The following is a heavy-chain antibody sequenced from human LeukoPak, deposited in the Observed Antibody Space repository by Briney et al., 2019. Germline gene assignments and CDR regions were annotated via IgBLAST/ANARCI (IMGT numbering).Heavy chain of an antibody. J-gene: IGHJ4*02. D-gene: IGHD3-16*01. Sequence: GASVKVSCKASGGTFSSYAISWVRQAPGQGLEWMGRIIPILGIANYAQKFQGRVTITADKSTSTAYMELSSLRSDDTAVYYCARDILGGLVDYWGQGTLVTVSS. CDR2: IIPILGIA. CDR1: GGTFSSYA. V-gene: IGHV1-69*04. CDR3: ARDILGGLVDY.